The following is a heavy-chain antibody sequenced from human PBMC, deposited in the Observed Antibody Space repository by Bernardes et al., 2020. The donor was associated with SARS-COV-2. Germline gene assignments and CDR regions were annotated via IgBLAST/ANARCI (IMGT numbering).Heavy chain of an antibody. V-gene: IGHV3-53*01. CDR1: GFTVSSNY. Sequence: GGSLRLSCAASGFTVSSNYMSWVRQAPGKGLEWVSFIHTADTTYYADSVKGRFTISRDNSKNTLHLQMNSLRAEDTALYYCARGLPGRPYSFDSWGQGTLVSVSS. CDR3: ARGLPGRPYSFDS. J-gene: IGHJ4*02. CDR2: IHTADTT. D-gene: IGHD2-15*01.